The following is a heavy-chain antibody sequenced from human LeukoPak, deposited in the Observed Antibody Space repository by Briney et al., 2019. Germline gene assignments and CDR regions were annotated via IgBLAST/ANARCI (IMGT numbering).Heavy chain of an antibody. CDR3: AKAGAESSSWYWSFVYYYMDV. CDR2: ISYDGSNK. D-gene: IGHD6-13*01. J-gene: IGHJ6*03. V-gene: IGHV3-30*18. Sequence: GGSLRRSCAASGFTFSSYGMHWVRQAAGKGREWVAVISYDGSNKYYADSVKGRFTISRDDSKNTLYLPMNSLRAEDTAVYYCAKAGAESSSWYWSFVYYYMDVWGKGTTVTVSS. CDR1: GFTFSSYG.